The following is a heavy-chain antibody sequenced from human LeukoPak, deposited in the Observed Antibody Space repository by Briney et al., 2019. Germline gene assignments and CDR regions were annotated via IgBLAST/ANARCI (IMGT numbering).Heavy chain of an antibody. Sequence: GGSVRLSCAASGFSFSSYSMNWVRQAPGKGLEWVSSLSSSSSYIYYAGSVKGRFTISRDNPKNSLYLQINSLRAEDTAVYYCARGNYYDGYFDYWGQGTLVTVSS. CDR2: LSSSSSYI. V-gene: IGHV3-21*01. CDR1: GFSFSSYS. CDR3: ARGNYYDGYFDY. J-gene: IGHJ4*02. D-gene: IGHD3-22*01.